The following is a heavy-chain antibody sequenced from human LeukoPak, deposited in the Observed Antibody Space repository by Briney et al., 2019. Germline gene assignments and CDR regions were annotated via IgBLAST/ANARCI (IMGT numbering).Heavy chain of an antibody. Sequence: GGSLRLSCAASGFTFSNAWMSWVRQAPGKGLEWVGRIKSKTDGGTTDYAAPVKGRFTISRDDSKNTLYLQMNSLKTEDTAVYYCTTKGPACSGGSCYWRWGRGTLVTVSS. CDR3: TTKGPACSGGSCYWR. CDR2: IKSKTDGGTT. CDR1: GFTFSNAW. J-gene: IGHJ4*02. V-gene: IGHV3-15*01. D-gene: IGHD2-15*01.